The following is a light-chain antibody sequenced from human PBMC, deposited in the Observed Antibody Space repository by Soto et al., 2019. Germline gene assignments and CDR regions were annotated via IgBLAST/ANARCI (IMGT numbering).Light chain of an antibody. CDR1: GSDPNNFNY. J-gene: IGLJ1*01. Sequence: QSVLTQPASVSGSPGQSITISCAITGSDPNNFNYVPWCQHPPGKAPIVLIFELCNRPSGVSSRFSVSKSGDSATLTISGLQPEDEADYYCSSYATNNGPSYVFGTGTKVTVL. V-gene: IGLV2-14*01. CDR3: SSYATNNGPSYV. CDR2: ELC.